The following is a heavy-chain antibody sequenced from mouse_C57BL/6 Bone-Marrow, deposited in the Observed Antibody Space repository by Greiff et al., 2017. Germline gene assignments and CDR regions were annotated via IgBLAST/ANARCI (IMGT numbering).Heavy chain of an antibody. Sequence: QVQLQQPGAELVKPGASVKLSCKASGYTFTSYWMHWVKQRPGQGLEWIGMIHPNRGSTNYNEKFKSKATLTVDKSSSTAYMQLSSLTSEDSAVYYCARPDGAWFAYWGQGTLVTVSA. CDR3: ARPDGAWFAY. CDR1: GYTFTSYW. J-gene: IGHJ3*01. V-gene: IGHV1-64*01. CDR2: IHPNRGST.